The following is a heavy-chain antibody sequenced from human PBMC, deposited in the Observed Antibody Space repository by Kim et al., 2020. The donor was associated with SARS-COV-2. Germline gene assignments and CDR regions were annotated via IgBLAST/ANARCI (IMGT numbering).Heavy chain of an antibody. D-gene: IGHD3-10*01. CDR3: AKEPGFGAPGWVDP. J-gene: IGHJ5*02. Sequence: GGSLRLSCAASGFTFSSYAMSWVRQAPGKGLEWVSAISDSGGSTYYADAVKGWFTISRDNSQNTLYLQMNSLRAEDTAVYYCAKEPGFGAPGWVDPWGQGTLGTVSA. CDR2: ISDSGGST. CDR1: GFTFSSYA. V-gene: IGHV3-23*01.